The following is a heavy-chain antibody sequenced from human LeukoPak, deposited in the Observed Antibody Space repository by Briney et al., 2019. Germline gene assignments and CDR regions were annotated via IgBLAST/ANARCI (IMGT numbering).Heavy chain of an antibody. D-gene: IGHD6-13*01. CDR3: ARQTTGIAAADY. J-gene: IGHJ4*02. CDR1: GYTFTGYY. V-gene: IGHV1-18*04. CDR2: ISAYNGNT. Sequence: ASVKVSCKASGYTFTGYYMHWVRQAPGQGLEWMGWISAYNGNTNYAQKLQGRVTMTTDTSTSTAYMELRSLRSDDTAVYYCARQTTGIAAADYWGQGTLVTVSS.